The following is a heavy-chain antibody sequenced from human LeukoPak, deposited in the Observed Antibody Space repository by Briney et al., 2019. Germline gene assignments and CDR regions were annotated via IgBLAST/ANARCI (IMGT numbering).Heavy chain of an antibody. V-gene: IGHV4-59*01. Sequence: SETLSLTCAVYGGSFSGYYWSWIRQPPGKGLEWIGNIFYSGTTNYNPSLKSRVTISVDTSKNQFSLRLSSVTAADTAVYYCAGGSGSGWMVDSWGQGILVTVSS. CDR1: GGSFSGYY. CDR2: IFYSGTT. J-gene: IGHJ4*02. D-gene: IGHD6-19*01. CDR3: AGGSGSGWMVDS.